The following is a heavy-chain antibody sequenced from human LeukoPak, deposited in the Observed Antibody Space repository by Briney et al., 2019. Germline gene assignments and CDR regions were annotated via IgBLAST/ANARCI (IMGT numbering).Heavy chain of an antibody. D-gene: IGHD6-19*01. CDR1: GYTFTGYY. CDR3: ARDRVAVAGSYMDV. J-gene: IGHJ6*03. V-gene: IGHV1-2*02. CDR2: INPNSGGT. Sequence: GASVKVSCKASGYTFTGYYIHWVRQAPGQGLEWMGWINPNSGGTNYAQKFQGRVTMTRDTSISTAYMELSRLRSDDTAVYYCARDRVAVAGSYMDVWGKGTTVTVSS.